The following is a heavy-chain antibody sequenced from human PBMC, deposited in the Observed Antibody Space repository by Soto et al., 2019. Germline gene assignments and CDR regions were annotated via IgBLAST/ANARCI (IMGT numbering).Heavy chain of an antibody. D-gene: IGHD1-7*01. CDR3: ARLTGNYGASWFGP. V-gene: IGHV3-66*04. Sequence: EVQLVESGGGLVQPGGSLRLSCAASGFTVSSNYMSWVRQAPGKGLEWVSGIYSGGSTYYADSVKGRFTISRDNSKNTLYLQMNSLRGEDTAVYYCARLTGNYGASWFGPWGQGTLVNVSS. CDR2: IYSGGST. CDR1: GFTVSSNY. J-gene: IGHJ5*02.